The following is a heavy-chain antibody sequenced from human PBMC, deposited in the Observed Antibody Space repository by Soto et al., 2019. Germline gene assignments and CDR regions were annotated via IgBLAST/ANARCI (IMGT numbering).Heavy chain of an antibody. V-gene: IGHV1-18*01. J-gene: IGHJ6*02. CDR1: GYTFTSYG. CDR2: ISAYNGNT. D-gene: IGHD3-10*01. Sequence: SVKVSCKASGYTFTSYGISWVRQAPGQGLEWMGWISAYNGNTNYAQKLQGRVTMTTDTSTSTAYMELRSLRSDDTAVYYCARERYYGSGSLDYYYYYGMDVWGQGTTVTVSS. CDR3: ARERYYGSGSLDYYYYYGMDV.